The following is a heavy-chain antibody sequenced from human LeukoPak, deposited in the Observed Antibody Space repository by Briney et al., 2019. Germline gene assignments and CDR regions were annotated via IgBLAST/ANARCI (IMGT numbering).Heavy chain of an antibody. CDR1: GFTFSSYW. D-gene: IGHD2-21*02. J-gene: IGHJ4*02. CDR3: AREGICGGDCYSGFDY. Sequence: GGSLRLSCAASGFTFSSYWMHWVRQAPGKGLEWVSSISGSTSYIYYADSVKGRFTISRDNAKNSLYLQMNSLRAEDTAVYYCAREGICGGDCYSGFDYWGQGTLVTVSS. CDR2: ISGSTSYI. V-gene: IGHV3-21*01.